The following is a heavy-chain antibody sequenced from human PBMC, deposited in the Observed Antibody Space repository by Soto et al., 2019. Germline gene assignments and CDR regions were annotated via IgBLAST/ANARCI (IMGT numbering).Heavy chain of an antibody. V-gene: IGHV5-51*01. Sequence: PGESLKISCKGSGYSFTIYWIGWVRQMPGKGLEWMGIIYPGDSDTRYSPSFQGQVTISADKSISTAYLQWSSLKASDTAMYYCAXLGITIFGVVIKDGMDVWGQGTTVTVSS. CDR3: AXLGITIFGVVIKDGMDV. CDR2: IYPGDSDT. D-gene: IGHD3-3*01. J-gene: IGHJ6*02. CDR1: GYSFTIYW.